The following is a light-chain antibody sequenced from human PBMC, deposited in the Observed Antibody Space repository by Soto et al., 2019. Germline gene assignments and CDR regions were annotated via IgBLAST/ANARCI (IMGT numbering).Light chain of an antibody. CDR3: QSYDSSLRAWV. CDR2: RTN. V-gene: IGLV1-40*01. CDR1: TSNIGAYFD. Sequence: QSVLTQPPSVSGAPGQRVTISCTGNTSNIGAYFDVHWYHQLPGTAPKVLIYRTNNRPSGVPDRFSGSKSGTSASLAITGLQTEDEADYYCQSYDSSLRAWVFGGGTKLTVL. J-gene: IGLJ3*02.